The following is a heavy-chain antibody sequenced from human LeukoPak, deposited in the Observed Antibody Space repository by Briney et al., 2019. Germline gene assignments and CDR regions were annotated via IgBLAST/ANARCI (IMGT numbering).Heavy chain of an antibody. CDR1: GFTFTTYW. D-gene: IGHD5-18*01. Sequence: GGSLRLSCAASGFTFTTYWMHWVRQAPGKGLVWVSHINSDGSITSYADSVKGRFTISRDNSKNTLYLQMNSLRAEDTAVYYCAKGGRYSYGYMGYFDYWGQGTLVTVSS. CDR2: INSDGSIT. CDR3: AKGGRYSYGYMGYFDY. V-gene: IGHV3-74*01. J-gene: IGHJ4*02.